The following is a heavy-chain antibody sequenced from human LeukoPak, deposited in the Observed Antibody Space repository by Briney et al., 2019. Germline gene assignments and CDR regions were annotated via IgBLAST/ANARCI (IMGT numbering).Heavy chain of an antibody. Sequence: GGSLRLSCTVSGFTVSSNSMSWVRQAPGKGLEWVSFIYSDNTHYSDSVKGRFTISRDNSKDTLYLQMNSLRAEDTAVYYCARGTIGYDFWSGYYKDYYYYYMDVWGKGTTVTVSS. D-gene: IGHD3-3*01. CDR3: ARGTIGYDFWSGYYKDYYYYYMDV. CDR1: GFTVSSNS. CDR2: IYSDNT. V-gene: IGHV3-53*01. J-gene: IGHJ6*03.